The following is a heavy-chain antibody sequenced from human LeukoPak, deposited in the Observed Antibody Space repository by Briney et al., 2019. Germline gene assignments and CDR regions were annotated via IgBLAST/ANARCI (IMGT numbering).Heavy chain of an antibody. CDR3: AKDRLLNCRGDCYIFDY. CDR1: GFTFTTYG. V-gene: IGHV3-23*01. J-gene: IGHJ4*02. D-gene: IGHD2-21*02. CDR2: ISGSGDST. Sequence: GGTLRLSCSASGFTFTTYGMNWVRQAPGKGLEWVSSISGSGDSTFYADSVKGRFSISRDNSKNTLYLQVNGLRTEDTAVYYCAKDRLLNCRGDCYIFDYWGQGTVVTVSS.